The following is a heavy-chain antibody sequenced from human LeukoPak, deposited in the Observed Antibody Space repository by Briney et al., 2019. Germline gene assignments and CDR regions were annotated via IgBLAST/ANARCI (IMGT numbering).Heavy chain of an antibody. CDR3: SRRADEYLHPFDY. J-gene: IGHJ4*02. Sequence: GGSLRLSCVASGFTFSSNGMHWVRQAPGKGLEWVTFIQYDGSKKYYADSVKGRFTISRDNSKNTLYLQMNSLRAEDTAIYYCSRRADEYLHPFDYWGQGTLVTVSS. CDR1: GFTFSSNG. CDR2: IQYDGSKK. V-gene: IGHV3-30*02. D-gene: IGHD2/OR15-2a*01.